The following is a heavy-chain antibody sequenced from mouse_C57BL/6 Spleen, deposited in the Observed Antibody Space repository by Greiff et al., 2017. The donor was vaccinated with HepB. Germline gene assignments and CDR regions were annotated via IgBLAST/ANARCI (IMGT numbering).Heavy chain of an antibody. V-gene: IGHV14-4*01. CDR3: TTRGGFAY. Sequence: EVQLQQSGAELVRPGASVKLSCTASGFNIKDDYMHWVKQRPEQGLEWIGWIDPENGATEYASKFQGKATIKADTSSNTAYLQLSSLTSEATAVYYWTTRGGFAYWGQGTLVTVSA. CDR2: IDPENGAT. J-gene: IGHJ3*01. CDR1: GFNIKDDY.